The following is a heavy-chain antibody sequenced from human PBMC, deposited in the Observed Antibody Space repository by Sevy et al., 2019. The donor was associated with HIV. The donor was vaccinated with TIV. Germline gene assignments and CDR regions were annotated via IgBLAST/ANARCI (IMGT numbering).Heavy chain of an antibody. CDR1: GGTFSSYA. J-gene: IGHJ4*02. Sequence: ASVKVSCKASGGTFSSYAISWVRQAPGQGLEWMGGIIPIFGTANYAQKFQGRVTITADESTSTAYMVLSSLRSEDTAVYYCAAGSSGYYQAFYWGQGTLVTVSS. V-gene: IGHV1-69*13. CDR2: IIPIFGTA. D-gene: IGHD3-22*01. CDR3: AAGSSGYYQAFY.